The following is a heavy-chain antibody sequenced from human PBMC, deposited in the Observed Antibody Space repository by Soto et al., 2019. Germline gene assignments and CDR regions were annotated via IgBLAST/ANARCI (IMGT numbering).Heavy chain of an antibody. J-gene: IGHJ6*02. CDR1: GFTFSSYG. D-gene: IGHD6-19*01. CDR3: ARAGTTNYYGMDV. Sequence: PGGSLRLSCAASGFTFSSYGMHWVRQAPGKGLEWVAVISYDGSNKYYADSVKGRFTISRDNSKNTLYLQMNSLRAEYTAVYYCARAGTTNYYGMDVWGQGTTVTVSS. V-gene: IGHV3-30*03. CDR2: ISYDGSNK.